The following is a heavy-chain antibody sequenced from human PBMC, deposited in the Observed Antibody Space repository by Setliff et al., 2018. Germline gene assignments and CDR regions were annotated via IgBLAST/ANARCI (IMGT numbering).Heavy chain of an antibody. Sequence: GVLRLSCAASGFTFSSYAMTWVRQAPGKGLEWVSSISGGGGRTYYADSVRGRFTISRDNAKNTLYLQMNSLRAEDTAVYYCARGNSGGDYWGQGTLVTVSS. CDR3: ARGNSGGDY. J-gene: IGHJ4*02. CDR2: ISGGGGRT. CDR1: GFTFSSYA. D-gene: IGHD6-25*01. V-gene: IGHV3-23*01.